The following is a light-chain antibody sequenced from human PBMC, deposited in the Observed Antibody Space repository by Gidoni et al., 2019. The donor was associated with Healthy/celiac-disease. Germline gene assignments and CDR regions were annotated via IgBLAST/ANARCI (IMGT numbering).Light chain of an antibody. CDR3: QQYNNWPRT. CDR1: QSVRSN. Sequence: IMMTHSLATLSVSPGERATLSCLTSQSVRSNLAWYQQKPGQAPRRLIYGASTRATGFPSGFSGSGSGTGFTLTISSLQSEDFAVYYCQQYNNWPRTFGQGTKVEIK. V-gene: IGKV3-15*01. J-gene: IGKJ1*01. CDR2: GAS.